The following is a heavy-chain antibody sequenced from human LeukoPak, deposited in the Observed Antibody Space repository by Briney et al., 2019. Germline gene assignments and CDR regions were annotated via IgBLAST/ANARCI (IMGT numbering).Heavy chain of an antibody. J-gene: IGHJ4*02. CDR2: INTDGSST. Sequence: PGGSLRLSCAASGFTFSSYWMQWVRQAPGKGLVWVSRINTDGSSTIYTDSVKGRFTISRDNAKNTLYLQMNSLRAEDTAVYYCARDLSHCSGGSCYSAHFDYWGQGTLVTVSS. D-gene: IGHD2-15*01. CDR1: GFTFSSYW. CDR3: ARDLSHCSGGSCYSAHFDY. V-gene: IGHV3-74*01.